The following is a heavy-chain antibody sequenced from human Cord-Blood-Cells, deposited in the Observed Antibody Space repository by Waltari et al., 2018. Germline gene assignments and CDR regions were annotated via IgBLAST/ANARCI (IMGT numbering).Heavy chain of an antibody. CDR3: ARKLSSSSWYFDL. Sequence: QVQLQQWGAGLLKPSETLSLTCAVYGGSFSGYYWSWIRQPPGKGLEWIGEINHSGSTNYNPSLKGRVTISVAPSKNQFSLKLSSVTAADTAVYYCARKLSSSSWYFDLWGRGTLVTVSS. D-gene: IGHD6-6*01. CDR2: INHSGST. V-gene: IGHV4-34*01. J-gene: IGHJ2*01. CDR1: GGSFSGYY.